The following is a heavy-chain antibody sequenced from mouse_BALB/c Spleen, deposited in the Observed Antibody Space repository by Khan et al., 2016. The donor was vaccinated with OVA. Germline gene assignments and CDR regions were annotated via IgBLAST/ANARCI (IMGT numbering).Heavy chain of an antibody. Sequence: QIQLVQSGPELARPGPSVKLSCKASGYTFTDYNINWVKQRTGQGLEWIGEIYPGSNNTYYNEKFKGKATLTADKSSSKAYMQLSSLTSEDSAVYFCAREWSAWFPYWGQGTLVTVSA. CDR3: AREWSAWFPY. V-gene: IGHV1-77*01. CDR1: GYTFTDYN. CDR2: IYPGSNNT. J-gene: IGHJ3*01.